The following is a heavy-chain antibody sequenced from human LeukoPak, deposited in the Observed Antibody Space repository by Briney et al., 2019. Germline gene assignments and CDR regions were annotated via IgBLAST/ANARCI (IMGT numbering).Heavy chain of an antibody. V-gene: IGHV1-2*02. Sequence: GASVKVSCKASGYTFTGYYMHWVRQAPGQGLEWMGWINPNSGGTNYAQKFQGRVTMTRDTSISTAYMELSRLRSDDTAVYYCARDVIVPAANWFDPWGQGTLVTVSS. CDR3: ARDVIVPAANWFDP. CDR2: INPNSGGT. J-gene: IGHJ5*02. D-gene: IGHD2-2*01. CDR1: GYTFTGYY.